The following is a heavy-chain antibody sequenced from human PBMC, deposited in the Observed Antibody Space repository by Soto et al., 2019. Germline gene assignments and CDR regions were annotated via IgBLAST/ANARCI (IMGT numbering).Heavy chain of an antibody. CDR2: IYYSGSP. J-gene: IGHJ4*02. V-gene: IGHV4-39*01. CDR1: GGSISNTNYY. Sequence: PSETLSLTCTVSGGSISNTNYYWGWIRQPPGKGLEWIASIYYSGSPYHNPSLRSRVTISVDTSKNQVSLNLNSVTAADTAVYYCARLLYDSRGYYYFDKWGQGTLVTVSS. D-gene: IGHD3-22*01. CDR3: ARLLYDSRGYYYFDK.